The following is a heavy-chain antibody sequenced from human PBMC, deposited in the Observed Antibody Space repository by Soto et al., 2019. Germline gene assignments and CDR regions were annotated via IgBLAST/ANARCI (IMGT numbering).Heavy chain of an antibody. CDR2: ISGSGGST. J-gene: IGHJ4*02. CDR3: AKAGHVLRYFDWLDYFDY. Sequence: PGGSLRLSCAASGFTFSSYAMSWVRQAPGKGLEWVSAISGSGGSTYYADSVKGRFTISRDNSKNTLYLQMNSLRAEDTAVYYCAKAGHVLRYFDWLDYFDYWGQGTLVTVSS. CDR1: GFTFSSYA. D-gene: IGHD3-9*01. V-gene: IGHV3-23*01.